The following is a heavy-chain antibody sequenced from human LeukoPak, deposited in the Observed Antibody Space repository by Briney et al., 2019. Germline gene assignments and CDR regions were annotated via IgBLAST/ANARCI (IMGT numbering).Heavy chain of an antibody. J-gene: IGHJ4*02. Sequence: GGSLRLSCSASGFSFSSYAMHWVRQAPEKGLEHVSAISSNGGSTYYADSVKGRFTISRDNSKNTLYLQMNSLRAEDTAVHYCARTYSSFDYWGQGTLVTVSS. CDR3: ARTYSSFDY. V-gene: IGHV3-64*04. CDR1: GFSFSSYA. D-gene: IGHD6-19*01. CDR2: ISSNGGST.